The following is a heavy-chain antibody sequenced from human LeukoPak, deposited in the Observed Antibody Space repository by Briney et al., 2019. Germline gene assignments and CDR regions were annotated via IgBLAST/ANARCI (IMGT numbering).Heavy chain of an antibody. CDR3: AREHTHYYMDV. V-gene: IGHV3-74*01. CDR2: INTDGSST. CDR1: GFTFSSYW. Sequence: GGSLRLSCAASGFTFSSYWMHWVRQAPGKGLVWVSRINTDGSSTSYADSVKGRFTISRDNAKNTLYLQMNSLRAEDTAVYYCAREHTHYYMDVWGKGTTVTVSS. J-gene: IGHJ6*03.